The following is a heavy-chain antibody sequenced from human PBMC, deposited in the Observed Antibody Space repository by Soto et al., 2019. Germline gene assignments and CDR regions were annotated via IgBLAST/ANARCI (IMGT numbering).Heavy chain of an antibody. D-gene: IGHD2-15*01. CDR2: FDPEDGET. CDR3: ATDLTRDCSGGSCYSPAFAI. CDR1: GYTLTELS. Sequence: QVQLVQSGAEVKKPGASVKVSCKVSGYTLTELSMHWVRQAPGKGLEWMGGFDPEDGETIYAQKFQGRVTMTEDTVTDTAYMELSSLRYEDTALYDCATDLTRDCSGGSCYSPAFAIWGQGTMVTVSS. V-gene: IGHV1-24*01. J-gene: IGHJ3*02.